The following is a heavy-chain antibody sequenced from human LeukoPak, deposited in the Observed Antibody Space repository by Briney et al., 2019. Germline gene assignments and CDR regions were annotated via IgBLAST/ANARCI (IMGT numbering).Heavy chain of an antibody. CDR1: GDSISSSTYY. CDR2: VYYSGTT. V-gene: IGHV4-39*01. J-gene: IGHJ4*02. CDR3: ARGYHDFWSGYYYNSYFDY. D-gene: IGHD3-3*01. Sequence: PSETLSLTCSVSGDSISSSTYYWAWIRQPPGKGLEWIGSVYYSGTTYRNPSLMSRVPTSVDTSKNQFSLRLSSVTAADTAVYYCARGYHDFWSGYYYNSYFDYWGQGALVTVSS.